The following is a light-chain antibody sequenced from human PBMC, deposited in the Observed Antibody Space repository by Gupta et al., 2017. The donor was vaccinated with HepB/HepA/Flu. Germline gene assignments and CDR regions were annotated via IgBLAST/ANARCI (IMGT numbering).Light chain of an antibody. J-gene: IGLJ2*01. Sequence: QAGLTQPPSVSKGLRQTATLTCTGNSNNVGNQGAAWLQQHQGHPPKLRSYNNNNRPSGISERFAASKSGNTAYPKITGLQAEDEAYDYGSASDSSISVFVFGGGTKITGL. CDR1: SNNVGNQG. CDR3: SASDSSISVFV. CDR2: NNN. V-gene: IGLV10-54*04.